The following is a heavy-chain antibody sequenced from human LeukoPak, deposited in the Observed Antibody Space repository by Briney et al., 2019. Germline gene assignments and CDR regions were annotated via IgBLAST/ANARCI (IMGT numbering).Heavy chain of an antibody. D-gene: IGHD3-10*01. Sequence: SETLSLTCTVSGGSISSYYWSWIRQPPGKGLEWIGYIFYSGSTNYNPSHKSRVTISVDTSKTQFSLKLSSVTAADTAVYYCSRHKYGSGSYYNPDYWGQGTLVTVSS. CDR2: IFYSGST. CDR3: SRHKYGSGSYYNPDY. J-gene: IGHJ4*02. CDR1: GGSISSYY. V-gene: IGHV4-59*08.